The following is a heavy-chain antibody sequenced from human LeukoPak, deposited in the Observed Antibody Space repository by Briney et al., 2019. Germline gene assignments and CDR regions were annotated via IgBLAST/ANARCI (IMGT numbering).Heavy chain of an antibody. CDR2: ISSSSSYI. D-gene: IGHD3/OR15-3a*01. CDR1: GFTFSSYS. J-gene: IGHJ6*03. CDR3: ARWRRMDWEEYYYYYYMDV. V-gene: IGHV3-21*01. Sequence: GGSLRLSCAASGFTFSSYSMNWVRQAPGKGLEWVSSISSSSSYIYYADSVKGRFTISRDNAKNSLYLQMNSLRAEDTAVYYCARWRRMDWEEYYYYYYMDVWGKGTTVTVSS.